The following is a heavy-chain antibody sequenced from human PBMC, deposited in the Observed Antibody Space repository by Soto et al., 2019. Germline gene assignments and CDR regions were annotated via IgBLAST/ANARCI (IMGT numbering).Heavy chain of an antibody. CDR3: TTVWVNDYIWGSDRTSAYYMDV. J-gene: IGHJ6*03. Sequence: EVQLVESGGGLVKPGGSLRLSCAASGFTFSNAWMSWVRQAPGKGLEWVGRIKSKTDGGTTDYAAPVKGRFTISIDDSKNTRYVQMKSLKTKATAVYYCTTVWVNDYIWGSDRTSAYYMDVWGKGTTVTVSS. D-gene: IGHD3-16*02. V-gene: IGHV3-15*01. CDR2: IKSKTDGGTT. CDR1: GFTFSNAW.